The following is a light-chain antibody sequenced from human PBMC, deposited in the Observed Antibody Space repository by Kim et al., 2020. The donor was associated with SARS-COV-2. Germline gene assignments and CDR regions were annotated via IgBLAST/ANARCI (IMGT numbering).Light chain of an antibody. CDR1: SSDVGGYNY. V-gene: IGLV2-14*03. CDR2: DVS. Sequence: GQSITISCTRTSSDVGGYNYVSWYQQHPGKAPKLLIYDVSNRPSGVSNRFSGSKSGNTASLTISGLQAEAEADYYCSSYTSSSILVFGRGTKLTVL. CDR3: SSYTSSSILV. J-gene: IGLJ2*01.